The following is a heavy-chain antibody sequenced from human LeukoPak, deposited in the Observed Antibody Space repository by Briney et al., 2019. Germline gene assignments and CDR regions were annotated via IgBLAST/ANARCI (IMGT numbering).Heavy chain of an antibody. D-gene: IGHD2-15*01. V-gene: IGHV3-48*03. CDR1: GFTFSSYE. CDR2: ISSSGSTI. Sequence: PGGSLRLSCAASGFTFSSYEMNWVRQAPGKGLEWVSYISSSGSTIYYADSVKGRFTISRDNAKNSLYLQMNSLRAEDTAVYYCARVQSAIKYCSGGSCYSRKQEYYYYYYMDVWGKGTTVTVSS. J-gene: IGHJ6*03. CDR3: ARVQSAIKYCSGGSCYSRKQEYYYYYYMDV.